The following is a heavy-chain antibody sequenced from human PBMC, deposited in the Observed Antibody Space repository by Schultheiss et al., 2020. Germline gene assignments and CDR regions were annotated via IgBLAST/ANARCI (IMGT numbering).Heavy chain of an antibody. D-gene: IGHD2-2*01. V-gene: IGHV5-10-1*01. J-gene: IGHJ5*02. CDR2: IDPSDSYT. Sequence: GGSLRLSCKGSGYSFTSYWISWVRQMPGKGLEWMGRIDPSDSYTNYSPSFQGHVTISADKSISTAYLQWSSLKASDTAMYYCARHRSSTSWVDPWGQGTLVTVSS. CDR1: GYSFTSYW. CDR3: ARHRSSTSWVDP.